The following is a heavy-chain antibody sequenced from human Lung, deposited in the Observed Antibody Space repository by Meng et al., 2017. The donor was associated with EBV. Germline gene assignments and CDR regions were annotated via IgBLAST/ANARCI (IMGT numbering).Heavy chain of an antibody. V-gene: IGHV2-5*02. CDR2: IYWDEDN. CDR1: GFSPTTLGGG. J-gene: IGHJ4*02. Sequence: QIPLKQSVPLLENPTRTLTLTGTFSGFSPTTLGGGVGWIRQPPGKPLEWLAVIYWDEDNRYSPSLKSRLTITKDTSKNHVVLTMTNMAPVDTATYFCAHLIAARPFDYWGQGTLVTVSS. CDR3: AHLIAARPFDY. D-gene: IGHD6-6*01.